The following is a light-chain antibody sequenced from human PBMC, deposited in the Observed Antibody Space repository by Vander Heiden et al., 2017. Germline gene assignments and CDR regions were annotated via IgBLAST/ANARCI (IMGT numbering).Light chain of an antibody. CDR2: LGS. V-gene: IGKV2-28*01. CDR1: QSARSRHRYNT. CDR3: RQALQTPRT. Sequence: DIAMTQSPLSLPVTSGEPASISCRPSQSARSRHRYNTLDWYLQKPGQSPQLLIYLGSNRASGVPDRFSGSGSGTDFTLKISRVEAEDVGVYYCRQALQTPRTFGQGTKMEIK. J-gene: IGKJ2*01.